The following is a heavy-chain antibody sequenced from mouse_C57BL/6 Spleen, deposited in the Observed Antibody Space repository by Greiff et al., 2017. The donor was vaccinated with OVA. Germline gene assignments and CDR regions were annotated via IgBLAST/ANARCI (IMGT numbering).Heavy chain of an antibody. CDR2: ISDGGSYT. CDR3: ARERSYDY. V-gene: IGHV5-4*01. Sequence: EVHLVESGGGLVKPGGSLKLSCAASGFTFSSYAMSWVRQTPEKRLEWVATISDGGSYTYYPDNVKGRFTISRDNAKNNLYLQMSHLKSEDTAMYYCARERSYDYWGQGTTLTVSS. CDR1: GFTFSSYA. J-gene: IGHJ2*01.